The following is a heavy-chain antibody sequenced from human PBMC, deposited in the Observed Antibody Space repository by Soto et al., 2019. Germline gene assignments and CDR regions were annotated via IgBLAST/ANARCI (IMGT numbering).Heavy chain of an antibody. CDR3: ARDDEGGSDCDLGY. J-gene: IGHJ4*02. CDR2: ISSDGNSK. D-gene: IGHD1-26*01. CDR1: GFTFSSHY. Sequence: QAHLVESGGGVVQPGRSLTLSCAVSGFTFSSHYMHWVRQAPGKGLEWVALISSDGNSKYYADSVKGRFTTSRDNSKNTMYLQMNSLIVEDTAVYYCARDDEGGSDCDLGYWGQGALVTVSS. V-gene: IGHV3-30-3*01.